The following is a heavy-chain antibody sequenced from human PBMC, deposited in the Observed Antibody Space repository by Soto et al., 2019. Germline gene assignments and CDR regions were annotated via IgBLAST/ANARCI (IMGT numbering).Heavy chain of an antibody. V-gene: IGHV1-69*01. Sequence: QVQLVQSGAEVKKPGSSVKVSCKASGGIFSSYAISWVRQAPGQGLEWMGGIIPIFGTANYAQKFQGRVTITADESTSTAYMELSSLRSEDTAVYYCARDLWPAQRINWFDPRGQGTLVTVSS. CDR2: IIPIFGTA. J-gene: IGHJ5*02. CDR3: ARDLWPAQRINWFDP. D-gene: IGHD2-21*01. CDR1: GGIFSSYA.